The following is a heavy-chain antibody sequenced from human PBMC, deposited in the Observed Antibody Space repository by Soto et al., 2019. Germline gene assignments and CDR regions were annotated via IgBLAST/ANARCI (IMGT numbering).Heavy chain of an antibody. CDR3: ARLNPNYYGSGSYYPAHVGCFDY. Sequence: SETLSLTCAVYGGSFSGYYWSWIRQPPGKGLEWIGEINHSGSTNYNPSLKSRVTISVDTSKNQFSLKLSSVTAADTAVYYCARLNPNYYGSGSYYPAHVGCFDYWGEGTLVTVS. D-gene: IGHD3-10*01. CDR1: GGSFSGYY. CDR2: INHSGST. V-gene: IGHV4-34*01. J-gene: IGHJ4*02.